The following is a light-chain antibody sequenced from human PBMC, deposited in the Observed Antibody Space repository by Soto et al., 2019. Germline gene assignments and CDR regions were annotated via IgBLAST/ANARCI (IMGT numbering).Light chain of an antibody. CDR2: AAS. J-gene: IGKJ4*01. V-gene: IGKV1-12*01. Sequence: IKMTQSPSSVSASVGDRVTITCRASQGIRRWLDWYQQKPGKAPTLLIYAASNLQSGFPSRFSGSGSGTDFTLTISILQPEDAATYYCQQADSFPLTFVGGTKVEI. CDR3: QQADSFPLT. CDR1: QGIRRW.